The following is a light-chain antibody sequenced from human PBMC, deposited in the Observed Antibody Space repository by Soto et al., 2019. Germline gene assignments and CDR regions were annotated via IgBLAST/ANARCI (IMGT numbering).Light chain of an antibody. Sequence: DIQMTQSPSTLSASVGDRVTITCRASESMSNCLAWYQQKPGKAPKLLISGASSLQSGVPSRFSGSASGTEFTLTISSLQPEDFATYYCQQYSNLITFGQGTRLEIK. CDR1: ESMSNC. V-gene: IGKV1-5*01. J-gene: IGKJ5*01. CDR2: GAS. CDR3: QQYSNLIT.